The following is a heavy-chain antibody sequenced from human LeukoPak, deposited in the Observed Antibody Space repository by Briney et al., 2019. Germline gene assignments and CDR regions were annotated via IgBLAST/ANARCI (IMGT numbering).Heavy chain of an antibody. Sequence: ASVKVSCKASGYTFTDYYMHWVRQAPGQGLEWMGWINPNSGGTNYAQKFQGRVTMTRDTSISTAYMEVSRLRSDDTAVYYFAISPGVMITFGGAPATDYFDYWGQGTLVTVSS. V-gene: IGHV1-2*02. CDR3: AISPGVMITFGGAPATDYFDY. CDR2: INPNSGGT. D-gene: IGHD3-16*01. CDR1: GYTFTDYY. J-gene: IGHJ4*02.